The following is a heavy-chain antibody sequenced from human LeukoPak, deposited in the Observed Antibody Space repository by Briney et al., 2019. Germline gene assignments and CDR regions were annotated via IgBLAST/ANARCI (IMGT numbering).Heavy chain of an antibody. CDR1: EFTFSTYS. CDR2: ISNSTSSI. CDR3: XXXXXYXXXXXXXYMDV. J-gene: IGHJ6*03. V-gene: IGHV3-48*01. Sequence: GGSLRLSCVASEFTFSTYSMNWVRQAPGKGLEWVSYISNSTSSIYYADSVRGRFTISRDNSKNSLNLQMNDLRAEDTAVYYXXXXXXYXXXXXXXYMDVWXKGTTVTVSS.